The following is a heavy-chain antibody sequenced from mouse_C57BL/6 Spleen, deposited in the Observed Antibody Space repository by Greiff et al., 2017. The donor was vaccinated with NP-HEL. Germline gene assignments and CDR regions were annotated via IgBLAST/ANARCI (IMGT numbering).Heavy chain of an antibody. V-gene: IGHV5-9-1*02. J-gene: IGHJ3*01. Sequence: EVMLVESGEGLVKPGGSLKLSCAASGFTFSSYAMSWVRQTPEKRLEWVAYISSGGDYIYYADTVKGRVTISRDNARNTLYLQMSSLKSEDTAMYYCTRGFITTVVAPDWGQGTLVTVSA. CDR3: TRGFITTVVAPD. CDR2: ISSGGDYI. D-gene: IGHD1-1*01. CDR1: GFTFSSYA.